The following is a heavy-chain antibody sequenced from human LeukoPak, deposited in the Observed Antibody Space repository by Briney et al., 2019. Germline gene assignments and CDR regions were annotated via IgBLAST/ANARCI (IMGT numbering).Heavy chain of an antibody. J-gene: IGHJ6*02. V-gene: IGHV3-30-3*01. CDR2: ISYDGSKK. CDR1: GFTFSNYG. CDR3: ARDRDIVVVPAHGMDV. Sequence: PGRSLRLSCAASGFTFSNYGMHWVRQAPVKGLEWIAVISYDGSKKYYADSVKGRFTISRDNSKNTLYLQMNSLRVEDTAVYYCARDRDIVVVPAHGMDVWGQGTTVTVSS. D-gene: IGHD2-2*01.